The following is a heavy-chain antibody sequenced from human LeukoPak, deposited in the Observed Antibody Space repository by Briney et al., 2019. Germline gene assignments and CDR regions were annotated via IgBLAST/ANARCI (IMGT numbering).Heavy chain of an antibody. CDR1: GASITDDH. D-gene: IGHD3-9*01. CDR3: ARDSAHVPGYHHWYFDL. V-gene: IGHV4-59*01. CDR2: SYPSGNS. J-gene: IGHJ2*01. Sequence: WETLSLTCTVSGASITDDHWSWIRQPPGKGLEWIGYSYPSGNSNYNPSLESRVTISADTSKNQISLNLRSVTAADTAVYYCARDSAHVPGYHHWYFDLWGRGTLVIVSS.